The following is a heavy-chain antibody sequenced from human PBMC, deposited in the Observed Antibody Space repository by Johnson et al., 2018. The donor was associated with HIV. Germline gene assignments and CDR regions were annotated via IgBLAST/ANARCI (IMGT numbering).Heavy chain of an antibody. J-gene: IGHJ3*01. CDR2: ISGGCGT. V-gene: IGHV3-23*01. CDR3: AKFIYYTSTSARSHDAFDV. Sequence: VKLLESGGGLVQPGGSLRLSCAASGFSFSSYAMSWVRQAPGKGLEWVSGISGGCGTYYADSVTGRFTISRDNSKNTLSLQMNSLRAEDTAVYYCAKFIYYTSTSARSHDAFDVWGQGTMVTVSS. CDR1: GFSFSSYA. D-gene: IGHD1-26*01.